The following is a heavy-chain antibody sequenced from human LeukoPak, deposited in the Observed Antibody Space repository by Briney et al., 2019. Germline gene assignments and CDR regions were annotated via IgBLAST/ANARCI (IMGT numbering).Heavy chain of an antibody. J-gene: IGHJ6*02. D-gene: IGHD3-9*01. CDR3: ARGGESTILRISYYYYGMDV. CDR1: GFTFSNCW. V-gene: IGHV3-7*01. CDR2: IKQDGSEK. Sequence: GGSLRLSCAAPGFTFSNCWMSWVRQAPGKGLEWVANIKQDGSEKYYVDSVKGRFTISRDNAKNSLYLQMNSLRAEDTAVYYCARGGESTILRISYYYYGMDVWGQGTTVTVSS.